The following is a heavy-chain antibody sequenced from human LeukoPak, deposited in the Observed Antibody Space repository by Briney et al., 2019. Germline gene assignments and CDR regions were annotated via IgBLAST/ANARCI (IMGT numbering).Heavy chain of an antibody. CDR3: ARRDHYGVKAFDI. J-gene: IGHJ3*02. Sequence: SETLSLTCTVSGGSISNYYWSWIRQPPGKGLEWIGYIYYSGSTNYNPSLKSRVTISVDTSKNQFSLKLSSVTAADTAVYCCARRDHYGVKAFDIWGQGTMVTVSS. CDR2: IYYSGST. V-gene: IGHV4-59*08. D-gene: IGHD4-17*01. CDR1: GGSISNYY.